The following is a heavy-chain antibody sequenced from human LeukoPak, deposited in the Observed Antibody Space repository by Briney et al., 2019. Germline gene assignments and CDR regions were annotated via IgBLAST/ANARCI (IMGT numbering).Heavy chain of an antibody. D-gene: IGHD6-19*01. Sequence: PAGGSLRLSCAASGFTFSSYAMSWVRQAPGKGLEWVSAISGSGGSTYYADSVKGRFTISRDNSKSTLYLQMNSLRAEDTAVYYCAKWDLAVAGTFDYWGQGTLVTVSS. CDR3: AKWDLAVAGTFDY. CDR1: GFTFSSYA. J-gene: IGHJ4*02. CDR2: ISGSGGST. V-gene: IGHV3-23*01.